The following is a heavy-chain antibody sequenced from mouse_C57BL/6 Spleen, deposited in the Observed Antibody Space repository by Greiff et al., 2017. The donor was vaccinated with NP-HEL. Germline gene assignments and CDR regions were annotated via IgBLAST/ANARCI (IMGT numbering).Heavy chain of an antibody. CDR3: ARHEGLRGSYAMDD. V-gene: IGHV2-6-1*01. D-gene: IGHD3-1*01. CDR1: GFSLTSYG. Sequence: QVQLQESGPGLVAPSQSLSITCTVSGFSLTSYGVHWVRQPPGTGLEWLVVIWSDGSTTYNSALKSRLSISKDNSTSQVFLKMNSLQTDDTAMYYCARHEGLRGSYAMDDWGQGTSVTVSS. CDR2: IWSDGST. J-gene: IGHJ4*01.